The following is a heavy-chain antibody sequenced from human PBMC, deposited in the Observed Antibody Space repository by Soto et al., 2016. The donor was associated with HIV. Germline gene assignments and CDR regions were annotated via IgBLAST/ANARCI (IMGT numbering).Heavy chain of an antibody. CDR1: GFTFSSYA. CDR2: ISYDGSNK. J-gene: IGHJ3*02. Sequence: VQLVESGGGVVQPGRSLRLSCAASGFTFSSYAMHWVRQAPGKGLEWVAVISYDGSNKYYADSVKGRFTISRDNSKNTLYLQMNSLRAEDTAVYYCARAYYYGSGSYYSDAFDIWGQGTMVTVSS. CDR3: ARAYYYGSGSYYSDAFDI. D-gene: IGHD3-10*01. V-gene: IGHV3-30*04.